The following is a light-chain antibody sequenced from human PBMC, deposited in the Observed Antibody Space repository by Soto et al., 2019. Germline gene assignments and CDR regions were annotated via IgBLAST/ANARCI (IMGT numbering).Light chain of an antibody. V-gene: IGLV2-14*01. J-gene: IGLJ1*01. Sequence: QSALTQPASVSGSPGQSITISCPGTSSDIGGYNYVSWYQQHPGKPPKVMIYEVSNRPSGVSNRFAGSKSGNTASLTISGIQTEDEADYYCTSYTSSNTYVFGTGTKLTVL. CDR1: SSDIGGYNY. CDR2: EVS. CDR3: TSYTSSNTYV.